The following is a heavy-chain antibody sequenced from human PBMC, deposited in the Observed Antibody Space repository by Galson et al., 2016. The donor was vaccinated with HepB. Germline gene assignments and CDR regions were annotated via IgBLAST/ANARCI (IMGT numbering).Heavy chain of an antibody. J-gene: IGHJ6*02. CDR1: GFTFNSYA. Sequence: SLRLSCAASGFTFNSYAMHWVRQAPGRGLEWVTIISYDGDNEYYADAVKGRFTISRDNSKNTLYLQMDSLRGGDTAVYYCAKDRWQYNYLGYYYGLDVWGQGTTVTVSS. CDR2: ISYDGDNE. V-gene: IGHV3-30*18. D-gene: IGHD1-20*01. CDR3: AKDRWQYNYLGYYYGLDV.